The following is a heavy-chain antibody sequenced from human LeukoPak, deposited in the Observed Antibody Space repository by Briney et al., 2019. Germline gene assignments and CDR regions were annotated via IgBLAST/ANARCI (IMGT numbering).Heavy chain of an antibody. J-gene: IGHJ5*02. CDR3: AKDREQQLVLGWFDP. D-gene: IGHD6-13*01. CDR1: GFTFNSYG. V-gene: IGHV3-30*02. CDR2: IWYDGSNK. Sequence: PGGSLTLSCAVSGFTFNSYGFHWVRQAPGKGLEWVADIWYDGSNKYYADSVKGRFTISRDNSKNPLYLQMNSLRAEDTAVYYCAKDREQQLVLGWFDPWGQGTLVTVSS.